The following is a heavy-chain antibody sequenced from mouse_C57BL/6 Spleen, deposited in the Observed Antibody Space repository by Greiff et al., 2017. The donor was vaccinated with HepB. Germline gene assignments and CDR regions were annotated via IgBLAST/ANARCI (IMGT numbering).Heavy chain of an antibody. Sequence: QVQLQQSGAELVRPGASVTLSCKASGYTFTDYEMHWVKQTPVHGLEWIGAIDPETGGTAYNQKFKGKAILTADKSSSTAYMELRSLTSEDSAVYYCTRSRAYYPFAYWGQGTLVTVSA. CDR2: IDPETGGT. J-gene: IGHJ3*01. CDR1: GYTFTDYE. CDR3: TRSRAYYPFAY. V-gene: IGHV1-15*01. D-gene: IGHD1-1*01.